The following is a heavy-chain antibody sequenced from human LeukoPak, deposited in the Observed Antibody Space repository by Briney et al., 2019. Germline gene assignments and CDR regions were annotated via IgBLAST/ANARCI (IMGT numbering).Heavy chain of an antibody. CDR3: ARDPTTVTAIFDS. CDR2: IYPGESIYASENT. V-gene: IGHV4-4*07. Sequence: SETLSLTCSVSGVSISAYYWSWIRQPAGKGLEWIGRIYPGESIYASENTNYNPSLKSRVSMSGDTSKNQVSLKLRSVTAADTAVYYCARDPTTVTAIFDSWGQGTLVTVSS. D-gene: IGHD4-17*01. CDR1: GVSISAYY. J-gene: IGHJ4*02.